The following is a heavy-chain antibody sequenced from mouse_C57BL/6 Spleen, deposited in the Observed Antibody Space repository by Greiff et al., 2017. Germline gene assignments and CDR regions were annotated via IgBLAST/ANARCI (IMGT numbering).Heavy chain of an antibody. CDR3: ARSLYDYGGGFAY. CDR1: GYSFTGYY. J-gene: IGHJ3*01. D-gene: IGHD2-4*01. Sequence: EVQLQQSGPELVKPGASVKISCKASGYSFTGYYMNWVKQSPEKSLEWIGEINPSTGGTTYNQKFKAKDTLTVDKSSSTAYMQLKSLTSEDSAVYYCARSLYDYGGGFAYWGQGTLVTVSA. V-gene: IGHV1-42*01. CDR2: INPSTGGT.